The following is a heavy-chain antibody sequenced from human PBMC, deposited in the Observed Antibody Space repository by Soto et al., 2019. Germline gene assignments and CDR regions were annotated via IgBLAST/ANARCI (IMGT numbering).Heavy chain of an antibody. J-gene: IGHJ4*02. CDR3: VRTSLVVAVAAREDF. Sequence: EVQLVESGGGLVQPGESLRLSCAASGFTFSNYWMHWVRQAPGKGLVWVSRIDSDGSRITYADFVKGRFTISRDNAKNTVYLNMNSLTAEDTAVYSSVRTSLVVAVAAREDFWGQGTLVTVSS. CDR1: GFTFSNYW. D-gene: IGHD2-15*01. V-gene: IGHV3-74*01. CDR2: IDSDGSRI.